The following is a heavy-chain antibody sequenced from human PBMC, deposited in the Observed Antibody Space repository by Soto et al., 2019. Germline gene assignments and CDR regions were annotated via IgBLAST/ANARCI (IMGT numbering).Heavy chain of an antibody. Sequence: GGSLRLSSAASGFTFSSYSMNWVRQAPGKGLEWVSSISSSSSYIYYADSVKGRFTISRDNAKNSPYLQMNSLRAEDTAVYYCARGRIAARPSAFDIWGQGTMVTVSS. CDR1: GFTFSSYS. D-gene: IGHD6-6*01. CDR3: ARGRIAARPSAFDI. CDR2: ISSSSSYI. V-gene: IGHV3-21*01. J-gene: IGHJ3*02.